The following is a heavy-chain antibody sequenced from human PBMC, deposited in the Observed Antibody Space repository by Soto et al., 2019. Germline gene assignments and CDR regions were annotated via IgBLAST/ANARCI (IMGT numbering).Heavy chain of an antibody. V-gene: IGHV5-51*01. CDR1: GYNFANYW. CDR2: FYPGDSDT. CDR3: ARHIRDCSNGVCYPSRLDY. J-gene: IGHJ4*02. Sequence: GESLKISCKGSGYNFANYWIAWVRQMPGKGLEWMGIFYPGDSDTTYSPSFQGQVPISADKSIKTAYLQWSSLKASDTAMYYCARHIRDCSNGVCYPSRLDYWGQGTLVTVSS. D-gene: IGHD2-8*01.